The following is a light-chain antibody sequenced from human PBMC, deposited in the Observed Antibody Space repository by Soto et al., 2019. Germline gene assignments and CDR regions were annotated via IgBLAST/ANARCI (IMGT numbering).Light chain of an antibody. CDR1: QSLVHSDGNTY. Sequence: DVVMTQSPLSLPVTLGQPASISCRSSQSLVHSDGNTYLSWFQQRPGQSPRRLISHVSDRDSGVPDRFSGSGSGTDFTLIISRVEAEDVGVYYCMQGTHWPPTFGQGTKVEIK. V-gene: IGKV2-30*02. CDR2: HVS. J-gene: IGKJ1*01. CDR3: MQGTHWPPT.